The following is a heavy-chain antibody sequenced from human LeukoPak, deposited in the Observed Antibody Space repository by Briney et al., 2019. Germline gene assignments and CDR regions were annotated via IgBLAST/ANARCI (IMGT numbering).Heavy chain of an antibody. D-gene: IGHD3-10*01. J-gene: IGHJ3*02. Sequence: ASVKVSCKASGYTFSNYGVSWVRQAPGQGLEWMGWISTYNGHTNYAQRFQGRVTMTTDTSTSTVYMEVRRLRFDDTALYYCARERGRLTMVRGGYDAFDIWGQGTMVTVSS. CDR3: ARERGRLTMVRGGYDAFDI. V-gene: IGHV1-18*01. CDR1: GYTFSNYG. CDR2: ISTYNGHT.